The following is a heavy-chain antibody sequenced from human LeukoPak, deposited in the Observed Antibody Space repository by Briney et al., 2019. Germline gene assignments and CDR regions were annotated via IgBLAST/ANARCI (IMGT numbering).Heavy chain of an antibody. D-gene: IGHD3-10*01. CDR2: ILFDGRTK. V-gene: IGHV3-30*04. CDR3: ARGMEYKYGSARAYPVPDV. Sequence: GGSLRLSCAASGFTFNKHAMHWVRQAPGKGLQWVALILFDGRTKYYADSVRGRFTLSRDNSRNTLFLEMNTLRGDDAAVYYCARGMEYKYGSARAYPVPDVWGRGTTVTVSS. J-gene: IGHJ6*04. CDR1: GFTFNKHA.